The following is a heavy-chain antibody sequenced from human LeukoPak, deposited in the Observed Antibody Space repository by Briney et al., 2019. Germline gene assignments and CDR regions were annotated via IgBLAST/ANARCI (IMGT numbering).Heavy chain of an antibody. CDR3: ARGRSGYYDFWSGYYTGGYYFDY. CDR1: RYTFTSYG. Sequence: DSVKVSCKASRYTFTSYGISWVRQAPGQGLEWMGWISAYNGNTNYAQKLQGRVTMTTDTSTSTAYMELRSLRSDDTAVYYCARGRSGYYDFWSGYYTGGYYFDYWGQGTLVTVSS. J-gene: IGHJ4*02. D-gene: IGHD3-3*01. V-gene: IGHV1-18*01. CDR2: ISAYNGNT.